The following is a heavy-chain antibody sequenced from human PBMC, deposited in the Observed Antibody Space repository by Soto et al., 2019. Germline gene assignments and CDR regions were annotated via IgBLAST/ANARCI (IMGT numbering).Heavy chain of an antibody. CDR1: GGTFSSYT. CDR2: IIPILGIA. Sequence: QVQLVQSGAEVKKPGSSVKVSCKASGGTFSSYTISWVRQAPGQGLEWMGRIIPILGIANYAQKFQGRVTITADKSTSTADMELSSLRSEGTAVYYCARGGGIAAAPSDYWGQGTLVTVSS. J-gene: IGHJ4*02. D-gene: IGHD6-13*01. CDR3: ARGGGIAAAPSDY. V-gene: IGHV1-69*02.